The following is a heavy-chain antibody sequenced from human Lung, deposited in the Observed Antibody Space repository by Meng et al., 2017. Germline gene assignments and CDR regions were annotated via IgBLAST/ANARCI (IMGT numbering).Heavy chain of an antibody. CDR1: GGSFSDYY. J-gene: IGHJ4*02. D-gene: IGHD4-11*01. V-gene: IGHV4-34*01. Sequence: QGPPQQWGAGLLKPSETLSLTCVVSGGSFSDYYWSWIRQPPGKWLEWIGEINHSGSTNYNPSLESRATISVDTSQNNLSLKLSSVTAADSAVYYCARGPTTMAHDFDYWGQGTLVTVSS. CDR2: INHSGST. CDR3: ARGPTTMAHDFDY.